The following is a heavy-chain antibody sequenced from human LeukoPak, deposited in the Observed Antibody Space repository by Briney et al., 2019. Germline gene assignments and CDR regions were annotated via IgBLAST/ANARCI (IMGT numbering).Heavy chain of an antibody. J-gene: IGHJ3*02. V-gene: IGHV1-18*01. D-gene: IGHD6-19*01. Sequence: ASVKVSCKASGYSFTSNVISWVRQAPGQGLEWMGWISAYNGNTNYAQKLQGRVTMTTDTSTSTAYMELRSLRSDDTAVYYCARFVNSGWQVGAFDIRGQGTMVTVSS. CDR3: ARFVNSGWQVGAFDI. CDR1: GYSFTSNV. CDR2: ISAYNGNT.